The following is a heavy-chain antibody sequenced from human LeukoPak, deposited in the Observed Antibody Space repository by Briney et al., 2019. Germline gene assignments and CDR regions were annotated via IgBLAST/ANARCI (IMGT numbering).Heavy chain of an antibody. V-gene: IGHV4-59*01. CDR2: IYYTGST. CDR3: ARVGDWNDLVY. J-gene: IGHJ4*02. D-gene: IGHD1-1*01. Sequence: SETLSLTCTVSGGPIRTYYWSWIRQSPGKGLEWIGYIYYTGSTNYNPSLKSRVTISVDTSKNQFSLKLRPATAADTAVYYCARVGDWNDLVYWGQGTLVSVSS. CDR1: GGPIRTYY.